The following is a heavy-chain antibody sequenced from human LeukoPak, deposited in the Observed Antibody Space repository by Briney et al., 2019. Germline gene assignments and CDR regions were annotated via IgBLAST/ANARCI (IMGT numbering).Heavy chain of an antibody. CDR3: ARDSPPCDRSGCFP. CDR1: GASISSYC. CDR2: IHTSGTT. J-gene: IGHJ5*02. V-gene: IGHV4-4*07. Sequence: SETLSLTCTVSGASISSYCWSSIRQPAGKGLEWNGRIHTSGTTNYNPSLKSRVTILVDKSKNQFSLMLTSVTAADTAVYYCARDSPPCDRSGCFPWGQGALVTVSS. D-gene: IGHD3-22*01.